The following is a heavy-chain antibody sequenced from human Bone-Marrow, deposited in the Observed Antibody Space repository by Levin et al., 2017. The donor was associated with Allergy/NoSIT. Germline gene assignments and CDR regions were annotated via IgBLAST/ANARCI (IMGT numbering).Heavy chain of an antibody. CDR1: GYPFTSYT. CDR3: SRDDSDGSGSYSGNY. CDR2: IVTNTGRP. V-gene: IGHV7-4-1*01. D-gene: IGHD3-22*01. Sequence: ASVKVSCKASGYPFTSYTINWVRQAPGQGLEWMGWIVTNTGRPTYAQGFTGRFVSSLATSVSTAYLQIRTIQAEDTAVYYCSRDDSDGSGSYSGNYWGQGTLVTVSS. J-gene: IGHJ4*02.